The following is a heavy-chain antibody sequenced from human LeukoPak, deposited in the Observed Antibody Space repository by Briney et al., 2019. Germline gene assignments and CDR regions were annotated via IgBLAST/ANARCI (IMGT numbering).Heavy chain of an antibody. CDR2: IYYSGST. D-gene: IGHD3-22*01. J-gene: IGHJ6*02. Sequence: SETLSLTCTVSGGSISSYYWSWIRQPPGKGLEWIGYIYYSGSTNYNPSLKSRVTISVDTSKNQFSLKLSSVPAADTAVYYCARHLVPYYDSSGYYDYYGMDVWGQGTTVTVSS. CDR1: GGSISSYY. CDR3: ARHLVPYYDSSGYYDYYGMDV. V-gene: IGHV4-59*08.